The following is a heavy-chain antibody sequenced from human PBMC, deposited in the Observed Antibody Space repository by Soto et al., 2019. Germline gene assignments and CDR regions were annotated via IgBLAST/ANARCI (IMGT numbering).Heavy chain of an antibody. Sequence: KTSETLCLTCAVYGGSFSGYYWSWIRQPPGKGLEWIGEINHSGSTNYNPSLKSRVTISVDTSKNQFSLKLSSVTAADTAVYYCARLIRYCTNGVCYNYYYYMDVWGKGTTVTVSS. D-gene: IGHD2-8*01. CDR3: ARLIRYCTNGVCYNYYYYMDV. J-gene: IGHJ6*03. CDR2: INHSGST. CDR1: GGSFSGYY. V-gene: IGHV4-34*01.